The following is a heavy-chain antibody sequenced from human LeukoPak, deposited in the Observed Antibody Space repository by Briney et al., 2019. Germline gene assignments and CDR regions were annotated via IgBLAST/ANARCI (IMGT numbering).Heavy chain of an antibody. CDR1: GFTFSSYA. V-gene: IGHV3-30*04. Sequence: GGSRRLSCAASGFTFSSYAMHWVRQAPGKGLEWVAVISYDGSNKYYADSVKGRFTISRDNSKNTLYLQMNSLRAEDTAVYYCARDRRKYSSSWYDAFDIWGQGTMVTVSS. CDR2: ISYDGSNK. J-gene: IGHJ3*02. CDR3: ARDRRKYSSSWYDAFDI. D-gene: IGHD6-13*01.